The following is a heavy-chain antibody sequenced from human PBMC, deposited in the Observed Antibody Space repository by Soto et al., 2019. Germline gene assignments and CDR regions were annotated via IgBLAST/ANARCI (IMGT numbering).Heavy chain of an antibody. CDR2: IYYTGST. D-gene: IGHD6-13*01. J-gene: IGHJ4*02. Sequence: SVDFCVRRIMQHQGKGLEWIGHIYYTGSTNYNLSLKSRVTISVDTSKNQFTLNLSSVTAADTAVYYCARSSQLSRLFDYWGQGTLVTVSS. V-gene: IGHV4-61*08. CDR1: SVDFC. CDR3: ARSSQLSRLFDY.